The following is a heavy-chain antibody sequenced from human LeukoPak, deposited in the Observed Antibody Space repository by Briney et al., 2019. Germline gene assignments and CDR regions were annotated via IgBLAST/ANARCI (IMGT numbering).Heavy chain of an antibody. CDR1: GGSISSSSYY. Sequence: SETLSLTCTVSGGSISSSSYYWGWIRQPPGKGLEWIGSIYYSGSTYYNPSLKSRVTISVDTSKNQFSLKLSSVTAADTAVYYCARDRLAYGSGSYWDYYYGMDVWGQGTTVTVSS. V-gene: IGHV4-39*07. CDR3: ARDRLAYGSGSYWDYYYGMDV. D-gene: IGHD3-10*01. J-gene: IGHJ6*02. CDR2: IYYSGST.